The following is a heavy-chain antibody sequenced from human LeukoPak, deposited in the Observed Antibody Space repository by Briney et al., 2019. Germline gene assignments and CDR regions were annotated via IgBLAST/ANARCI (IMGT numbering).Heavy chain of an antibody. CDR1: GGSFSGYY. CDR3: AGAMAGMSDLAY. Sequence: SETLSLTCAVYGGSFSGYYWSWIRQPPGKGLEWIGYIYYSGNTNYNPSLKSRVTLSLDTSENQFSLKLSSVSAADTAVYYCAGAMAGMSDLAYWGQGTLVTVSS. V-gene: IGHV4-59*08. J-gene: IGHJ4*02. CDR2: IYYSGNT. D-gene: IGHD6-19*01.